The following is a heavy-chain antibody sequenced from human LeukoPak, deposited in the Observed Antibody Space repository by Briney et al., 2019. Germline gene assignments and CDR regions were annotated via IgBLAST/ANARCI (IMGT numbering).Heavy chain of an antibody. J-gene: IGHJ4*01. V-gene: IGHV3-23*01. CDR3: AKDRRGCTSTSCYYRFDY. CDR1: GFTFSSYA. Sequence: GGSLRLSCAASGFTFSSYAMSWVRQAPGKGLEWVSGISGSGGSTHYADSVKGRFTISRDNSKNTLYLQMNSLRAEDTAVYYCAKDRRGCTSTSCYYRFDYWGQEPWSPSPQ. CDR2: ISGSGGST. D-gene: IGHD2-2*01.